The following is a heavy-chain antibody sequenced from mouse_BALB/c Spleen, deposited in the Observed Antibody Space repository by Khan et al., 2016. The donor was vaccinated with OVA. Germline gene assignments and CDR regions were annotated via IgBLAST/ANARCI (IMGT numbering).Heavy chain of an antibody. CDR3: TRIYRSDFDY. CDR1: GYSFTGYF. Sequence: VQLKQSGPELVRPGASVKISCTASGYSFTGYFMNWVMQSHGKSLEWIGRINPHIGETFYNQRFKDKATLTVDESYSTAHMELRSLASEDSAVYYCTRIYRSDFDYWGQGTTLTVSS. V-gene: IGHV1-20*02. D-gene: IGHD1-1*01. CDR2: INPHIGET. J-gene: IGHJ2*01.